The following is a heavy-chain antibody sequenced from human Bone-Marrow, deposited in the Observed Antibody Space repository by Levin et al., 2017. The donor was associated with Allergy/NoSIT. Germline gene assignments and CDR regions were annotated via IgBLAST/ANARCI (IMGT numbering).Heavy chain of an antibody. CDR2: IHSGGRK. V-gene: IGHV3-66*01. J-gene: IGHJ4*02. CDR1: GFTISTNY. Sequence: PGGSLRLSCAASGFTISTNYMSWVRQVPGKGLEWVSIIHSGGRKNYADSVKGRFTISRDNYNNTLYLQMNSLRGEDTAIYYCARDDVVDTNHWGQGTLVIVSS. CDR3: ARDDVVDTNH. D-gene: IGHD5-12*01.